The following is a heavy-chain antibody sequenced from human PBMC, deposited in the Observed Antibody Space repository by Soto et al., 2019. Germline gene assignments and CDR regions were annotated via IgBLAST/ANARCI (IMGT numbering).Heavy chain of an antibody. CDR2: ITRTDST. V-gene: IGHV3-23*01. Sequence: GGSLRLSCTASGFTFSNYAMSWVRQAPGKGLEWVSAITRTDSTYYADSMKGRFTISRDNSRNTLYLQMNSLGAEDAALYYCAKALVGEVGATDYWGQGTLVTVSS. D-gene: IGHD1-26*01. J-gene: IGHJ4*02. CDR1: GFTFSNYA. CDR3: AKALVGEVGATDY.